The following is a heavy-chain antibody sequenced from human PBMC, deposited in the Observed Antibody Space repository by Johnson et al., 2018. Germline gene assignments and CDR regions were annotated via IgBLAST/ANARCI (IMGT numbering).Heavy chain of an antibody. CDR2: ISYDGNNK. V-gene: IGHV3-30*18. Sequence: QVQLVQSGGGVVQPGRSLRLSCVASGFTFSSHGMHWVRQAPGKGLEWVAVISYDGNNKYYADSVKGRFTLSRDNSKDTLYLQMNSLTAADAAEYYCAKDPYPDYYDSRGLSGYYYDYYMDVLGKGTTVTVSS. CDR1: GFTFSSHG. D-gene: IGHD3-22*01. CDR3: AKDPYPDYYDSRGLSGYYYDYYMDV. J-gene: IGHJ6*03.